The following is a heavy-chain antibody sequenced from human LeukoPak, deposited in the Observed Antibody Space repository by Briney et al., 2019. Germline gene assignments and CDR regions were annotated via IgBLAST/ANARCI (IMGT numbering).Heavy chain of an antibody. J-gene: IGHJ3*02. CDR2: IYYSGST. V-gene: IGHV4-39*01. CDR1: GGSISSSSYY. CDR3: ARNHVGAFDI. D-gene: IGHD1-14*01. Sequence: PSETLSLTCTVSGGSISSSSYYWGWIRQPPGKGLEWIGSIYYSGSTYYNPSLKSRVTISVDTSKNQFSLKLRSVTAADTAVYYCARNHVGAFDIWGQGTMVTVSS.